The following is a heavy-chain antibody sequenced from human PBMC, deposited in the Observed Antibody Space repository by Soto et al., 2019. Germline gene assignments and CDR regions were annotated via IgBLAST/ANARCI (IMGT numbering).Heavy chain of an antibody. D-gene: IGHD1-26*01. Sequence: ETLSLTCTVSGGSISSYYWSWIRQPPGKGLEYIGYIYYSGSTNYNPSLKSRVTISVDTSKKQFSLKLSSVTAADTAVYYCARSLYSGSYTNWFDPWGQGTLVTVSS. V-gene: IGHV4-59*01. CDR3: ARSLYSGSYTNWFDP. CDR1: GGSISSYY. CDR2: IYYSGST. J-gene: IGHJ5*02.